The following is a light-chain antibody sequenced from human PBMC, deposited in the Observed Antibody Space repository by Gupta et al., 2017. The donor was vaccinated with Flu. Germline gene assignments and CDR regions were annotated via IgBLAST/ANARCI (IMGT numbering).Light chain of an antibody. Sequence: QSALPPPASVSASPGPSITISCTGTSSDVGGYNYVSWYQHHPGKAPKLMIYEVINRHSGVSNRCSGSKSGNTASLTISGLQAEDEADYYCSSYTSSNSLEFGGGTKLTVL. CDR2: EVI. CDR1: SSDVGGYNY. J-gene: IGLJ3*02. CDR3: SSYTSSNSLE. V-gene: IGLV2-14*01.